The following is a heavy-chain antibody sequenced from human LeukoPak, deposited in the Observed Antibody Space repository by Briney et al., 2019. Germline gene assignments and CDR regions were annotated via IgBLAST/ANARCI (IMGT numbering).Heavy chain of an antibody. D-gene: IGHD2-21*02. J-gene: IGHJ4*02. Sequence: PGGSLRLSCAASGFTFSSYAMSWVRQAPGKGLEWVSAISGSGGSTYYADSVKGRFTISRDNSKNTLYLQMNSLRAEDTVVYYCAKDLVVVTAIQFPLFDYWGQGTLVTVSS. CDR3: AKDLVVVTAIQFPLFDY. CDR2: ISGSGGST. CDR1: GFTFSSYA. V-gene: IGHV3-23*01.